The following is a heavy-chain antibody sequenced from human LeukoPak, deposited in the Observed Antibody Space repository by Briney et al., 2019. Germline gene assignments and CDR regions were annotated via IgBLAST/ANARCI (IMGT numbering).Heavy chain of an antibody. D-gene: IGHD6-13*01. CDR2: IKSKTDGGTT. CDR1: GFTFSNAW. CDR3: TRQQLVFDC. V-gene: IGHV3-15*01. J-gene: IGHJ4*02. Sequence: PGGSLRLSCAASGFTFSNAWMSWARQAPGKGLEWVGRIKSKTDGGTTDYAAPMKGRFTISRDDSKNTLYLQMNNLKIDDIAVYYCTRQQLVFDCWGQGTLVTVSS.